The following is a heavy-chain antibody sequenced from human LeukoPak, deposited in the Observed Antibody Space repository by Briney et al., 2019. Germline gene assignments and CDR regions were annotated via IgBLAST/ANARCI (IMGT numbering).Heavy chain of an antibody. CDR1: GYTFTSYY. V-gene: IGHV1-18*04. CDR2: ISAYNGNT. D-gene: IGHD4-17*01. Sequence: ASVKVSCKASGYTFTSYYMHWVRQAPGQGLEWMGWISAYNGNTNYAQKLQGRVTMTTDTSTSTAYMELRSLRSDDTAVYYCARPHGDQKGPWYFDYWGQGTLVTVSS. CDR3: ARPHGDQKGPWYFDY. J-gene: IGHJ4*02.